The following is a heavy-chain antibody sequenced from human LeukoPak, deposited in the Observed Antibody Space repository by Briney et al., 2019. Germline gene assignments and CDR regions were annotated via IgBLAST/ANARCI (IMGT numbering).Heavy chain of an antibody. Sequence: PGGSLRLSCAASGFTFSSYDMHWVRQATGKGLEWVSAIGTAGDTYYPGSVKGRFTISRENAKNSLYLQMNSLRAGDTAVYYCARGSGWYGRGIGYDAFDIWGQGTMVTVSS. CDR1: GFTFSSYD. CDR3: ARGSGWYGRGIGYDAFDI. J-gene: IGHJ3*02. V-gene: IGHV3-13*01. CDR2: IGTAGDT. D-gene: IGHD6-19*01.